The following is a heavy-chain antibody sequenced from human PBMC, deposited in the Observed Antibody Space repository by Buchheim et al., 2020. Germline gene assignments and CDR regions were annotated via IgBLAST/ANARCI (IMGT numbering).Heavy chain of an antibody. D-gene: IGHD2-2*02. Sequence: QVQLQESGPGLVKPSGTLSLTCAVSGGSISSSNWWSWVRQPPGKGLEWIGEIYHSGSTNYNPSLKSRVTISVDKSQNQFSLKLSSVTAADTAVYYCARANALYCSSTSCYIGDWFDPWGQGTL. CDR3: ARANALYCSSTSCYIGDWFDP. CDR1: GGSISSSNW. V-gene: IGHV4-4*02. J-gene: IGHJ5*02. CDR2: IYHSGST.